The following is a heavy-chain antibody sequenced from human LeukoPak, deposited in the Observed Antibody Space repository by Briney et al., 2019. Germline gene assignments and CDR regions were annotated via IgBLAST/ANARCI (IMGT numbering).Heavy chain of an antibody. J-gene: IGHJ4*02. CDR1: GGSISSYC. V-gene: IGHV4-4*07. D-gene: IGHD3-10*01. CDR2: IYTSGST. Sequence: SETLSLTCTVSGGSISSYCWSWIRQPAGKGLEWIGRIYTSGSTNYNPSLKSRVTMSVDTSKNQFSLKLSSVTAADTAVYYCARVGNYYGSGSYGIIDYWGQGTLVTVSS. CDR3: ARVGNYYGSGSYGIIDY.